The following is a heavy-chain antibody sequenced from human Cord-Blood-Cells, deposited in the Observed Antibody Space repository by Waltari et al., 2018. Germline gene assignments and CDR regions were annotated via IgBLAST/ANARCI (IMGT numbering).Heavy chain of an antibody. CDR2: IFPIFGTA. CDR3: ARRSHSFGSGSSYWYFDL. J-gene: IGHJ2*01. V-gene: IGHV1-69*01. CDR1: GGTSSSYA. Sequence: QVQLVQSGAEVKKPGSSVKVSCKASGGTSSSYAISWVRQAPGQGLRWMGGIFPIFGTANYAQKFQGRVTITADESTSTAYMELSSLRSEDTAVYYCARRSHSFGSGSSYWYFDLWGRGTLVTVSS. D-gene: IGHD3-10*01.